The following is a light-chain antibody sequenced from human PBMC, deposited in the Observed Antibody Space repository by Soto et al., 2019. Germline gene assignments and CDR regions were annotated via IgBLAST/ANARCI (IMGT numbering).Light chain of an antibody. CDR2: GGS. J-gene: IGKJ1*01. CDR1: QNIRNNY. Sequence: VLTQSPGTLSLSPGERATLSCRASQNIRNNYVAWYQQKPGQAPRLLIYGGSNRTPGIPDRFSGSGSGTDFTLPISRLDPEHFSVYYCQQYGGSPWTFGQGTRVEIK. CDR3: QQYGGSPWT. V-gene: IGKV3-20*01.